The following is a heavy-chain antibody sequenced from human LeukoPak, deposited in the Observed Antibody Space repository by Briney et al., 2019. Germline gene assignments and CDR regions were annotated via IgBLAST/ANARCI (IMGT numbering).Heavy chain of an antibody. CDR2: IYHSGST. D-gene: IGHD4-17*01. V-gene: IGHV4-30-2*01. CDR3: ANSYEGPNDYGDDGSFPD. Sequence: SETLSLTCAVSGGSISSGDYSWSWIRQPPGKVLEWIGYIYHSGSTYYNPSLKSRVTISVDRSKNQFSLKLSSVTAADTAVYYCANSYEGPNDYGDDGSFPDWGQGTLVTVSS. J-gene: IGHJ4*02. CDR1: GGSISSGDYS.